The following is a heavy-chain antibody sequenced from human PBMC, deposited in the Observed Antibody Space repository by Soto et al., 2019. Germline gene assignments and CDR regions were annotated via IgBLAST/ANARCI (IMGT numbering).Heavy chain of an antibody. J-gene: IGHJ4*02. D-gene: IGHD1-1*01. CDR1: GYTFTSYD. CDR3: ARRAETNGWNGFGADKYYFDF. V-gene: IGHV1-8*01. Sequence: QVQLVQSGAEVRKPGASVKVSCEASGYTFTSYDIYWVRQATGQGLEWMGWMNPNTGNSGYAQKFQGRVTMTSDTSNSTAHMEVRSLRSEDTAVYYCARRAETNGWNGFGADKYYFDFWGQGTLVTVSS. CDR2: MNPNTGNS.